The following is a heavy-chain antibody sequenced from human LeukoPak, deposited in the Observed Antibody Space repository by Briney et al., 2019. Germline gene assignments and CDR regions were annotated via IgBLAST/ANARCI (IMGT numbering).Heavy chain of an antibody. J-gene: IGHJ4*02. CDR2: ISATGGTT. D-gene: IGHD6-25*01. Sequence: GGSLGLSCAASGFSFSSYAMSWVRQAPGKGLEWVSTISATGGTTYYADSVKGRFTISRDNPKNTLYLQMNSLRAEDTAVYYCAKDEPRAGFWGQGTLVTVSS. V-gene: IGHV3-23*01. CDR1: GFSFSSYA. CDR3: AKDEPRAGF.